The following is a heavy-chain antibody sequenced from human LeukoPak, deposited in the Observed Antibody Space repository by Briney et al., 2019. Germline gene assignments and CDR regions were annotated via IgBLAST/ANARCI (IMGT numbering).Heavy chain of an antibody. J-gene: IGHJ3*02. V-gene: IGHV4-38-2*02. CDR2: FYRSGST. Sequence: ETLSLTCXVSGYSISSGYYWGWIRQPPGKGLQWSGSFYRSGSTYYNPSLKSRVTISVDTSKNQFSLRLNSVTAGDTAVYYCARVGGQGTSYLEAFDIWGHGTMVTVSS. CDR3: ARVGGQGTSYLEAFDI. D-gene: IGHD4-23*01. CDR1: GYSISSGYY.